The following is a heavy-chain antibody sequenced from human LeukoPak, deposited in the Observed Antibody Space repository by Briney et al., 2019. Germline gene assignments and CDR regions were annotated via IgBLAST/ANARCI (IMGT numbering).Heavy chain of an antibody. CDR3: ARTLLRYFDWPGGDY. V-gene: IGHV1-18*04. J-gene: IGHJ4*02. CDR1: GYTFTSYG. Sequence: ASVKVSCKASGYTFTSYGISWVRQAPGQGLEWMGWISAYNGNTNYAQKLQGRGTMATDTSTSTAYMELRSLRSDDTAVYYCARTLLRYFDWPGGDYWGQGTLVTVSS. D-gene: IGHD3-9*01. CDR2: ISAYNGNT.